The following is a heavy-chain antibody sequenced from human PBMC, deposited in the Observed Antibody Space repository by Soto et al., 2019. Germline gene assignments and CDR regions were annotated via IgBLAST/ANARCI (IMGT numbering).Heavy chain of an antibody. J-gene: IGHJ6*02. D-gene: IGHD3-22*01. Sequence: QAQLVQSGPEVKKPGASVKVSCKASGYTFSSYGISWVRQAPGQGLEWLGWISPYDDDTKYAQNLQGRVRMTKDTSTRTVYMDLRSLRSDDTAIYYCARGGYYHSSRSRNYPYSGMDGWGQGTTVTVSS. CDR3: ARGGYYHSSRSRNYPYSGMDG. V-gene: IGHV1-18*01. CDR2: ISPYDDDT. CDR1: GYTFSSYG.